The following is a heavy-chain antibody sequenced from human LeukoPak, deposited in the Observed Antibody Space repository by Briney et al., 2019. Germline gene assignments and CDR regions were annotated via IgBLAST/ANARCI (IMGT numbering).Heavy chain of an antibody. D-gene: IGHD1-1*01. V-gene: IGHV3-11*03. CDR1: GFTFSDYY. CDR3: ARSPVLDRNDWSFAD. Sequence: PGGSLRLSCAASGFTFSDYYMSWIRQAPGKGLEWVSYISSSSSYTNYADSVKGRFTISRDNAKNSLYLQMNSLRAEDTAVYFCARSPVLDRNDWSFADWGQGTLVTVSS. CDR2: ISSSSSYT. J-gene: IGHJ4*02.